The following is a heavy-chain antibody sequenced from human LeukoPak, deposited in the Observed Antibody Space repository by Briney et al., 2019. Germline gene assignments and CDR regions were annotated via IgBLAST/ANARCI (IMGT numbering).Heavy chain of an antibody. J-gene: IGHJ4*02. CDR1: GFTFSSYA. CDR3: AKGGHLLLVYVYFDN. D-gene: IGHD2-8*01. CDR2: ISGSGSKT. V-gene: IGHV3-23*01. Sequence: PGGSLRLSCGASGFTFSSYAMSWVRQAPGKGLEWISSISGSGSKTFYADSVRGRFTITRDNSKNTLYLQMNSLRAEDTAVYYCAKGGHLLLVYVYFDNWGQGTLVTVSS.